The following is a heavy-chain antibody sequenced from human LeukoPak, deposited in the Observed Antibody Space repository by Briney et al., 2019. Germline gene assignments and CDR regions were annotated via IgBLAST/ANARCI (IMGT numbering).Heavy chain of an antibody. D-gene: IGHD2-2*01. CDR1: GYTFTDYY. J-gene: IGHJ4*02. Sequence: GASVKVSCKASGYTFTDYYMHWVRQAPGQGLEWMGWINPSTGGTNYVQKFQGRVTMSRDTSISTAYMELSWLRSDDTAVYYCARDRIESAAVYTDSWGQGTLVTVSS. CDR3: ARDRIESAAVYTDS. CDR2: INPSTGGT. V-gene: IGHV1-2*02.